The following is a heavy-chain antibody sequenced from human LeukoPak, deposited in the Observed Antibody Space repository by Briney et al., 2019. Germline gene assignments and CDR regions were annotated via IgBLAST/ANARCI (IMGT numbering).Heavy chain of an antibody. CDR3: ARVYSYGYFDY. Sequence: GGSLRLSCAASGFTFSDYYMSWIRQTPGKGLEWVSYISSSSSYTNYADSVKGRFTISRDNAKNSLYLQMNSLRAEDTAVYYCARVYSYGYFDYWGQGTLVTVSS. V-gene: IGHV3-11*06. CDR1: GFTFSDYY. J-gene: IGHJ4*02. D-gene: IGHD5-18*01. CDR2: ISSSSSYT.